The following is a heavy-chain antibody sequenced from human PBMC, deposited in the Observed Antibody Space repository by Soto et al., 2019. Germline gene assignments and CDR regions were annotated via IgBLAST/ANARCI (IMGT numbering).Heavy chain of an antibody. Sequence: SETLSLTCTVSGGSISTSRYYWGWVRQPPGKGLEWIGSIYHSGSTYYNPSLRSRVTISVDTSKDQFSLKLSSVTAADTAVYYCARHLPDYNILTGPFDSWGQGTLVTVSS. CDR3: ARHLPDYNILTGPFDS. V-gene: IGHV4-39*01. CDR1: GGSISTSRYY. D-gene: IGHD3-9*01. J-gene: IGHJ4*02. CDR2: IYHSGST.